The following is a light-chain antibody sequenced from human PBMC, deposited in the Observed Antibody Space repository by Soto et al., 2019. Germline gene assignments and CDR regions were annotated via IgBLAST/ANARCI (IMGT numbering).Light chain of an antibody. Sequence: DIVMTQSPDSLAVSLGERATINCKSSQSVLYSSNNKNCLAWYQHKPGQPTKLLIYWASTRESGVPDRFSGSESGIDFRLPISSLQTDDVAVYSCQQYYSTPVTFGQGAKLEIK. CDR2: WAS. CDR1: QSVLYSSNNKNC. V-gene: IGKV4-1*01. CDR3: QQYYSTPVT. J-gene: IGKJ2*01.